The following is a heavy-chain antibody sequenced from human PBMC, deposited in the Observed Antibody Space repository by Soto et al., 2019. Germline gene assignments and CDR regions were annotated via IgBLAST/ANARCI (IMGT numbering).Heavy chain of an antibody. V-gene: IGHV3-33*01. CDR2: IWYDGSNK. CDR1: GFTFRSYA. Sequence: QVQLVESGGGVVQPGRSLRLSCAASGFTFRSYAMHWVRQAPGKGLEWVTIIWYDGSNKNYADSVQGRFTISRDNSNNTVYLQMTRLRVDDTAVYYCARDSGGDYHHYYMEVWGKGTTVTVSS. CDR3: ARDSGGDYHHYYMEV. J-gene: IGHJ6*03. D-gene: IGHD4-17*01.